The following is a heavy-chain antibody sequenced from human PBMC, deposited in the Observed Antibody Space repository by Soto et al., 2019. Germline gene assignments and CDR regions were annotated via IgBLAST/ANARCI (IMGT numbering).Heavy chain of an antibody. D-gene: IGHD3-22*01. CDR1: GFTFSSDA. V-gene: IGHV3-23*01. CDR3: AKTPWYYYDSSGYSFDL. J-gene: IGHJ2*01. CDR2: ISDSGGST. Sequence: EVQLLESGGGLVQPGGSLRLSCAASGFTFSSDAMSWVRQAPGKGLEWVSAISDSGGSTYYADSVKGRFTISRDNSKNSLYLQMNSVLAEDTAVYYCAKTPWYYYDSSGYSFDLWGRGTLVTVS.